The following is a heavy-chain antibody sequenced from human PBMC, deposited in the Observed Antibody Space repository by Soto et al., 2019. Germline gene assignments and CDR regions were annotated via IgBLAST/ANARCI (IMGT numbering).Heavy chain of an antibody. CDR2: TYYRSRWYN. CDR3: ARQQGYFDC. J-gene: IGHJ4*02. Sequence: PSQSLSLTCAISVYSVSSNSAAWNWIMQSPSRGLEWLGRTYYRSRWYNDYAVSVKSRITINPDTSKNQFSLQLKFVTPEDTAVYYCARQQGYFDCLGEGTTVNVSS. V-gene: IGHV6-1*01. CDR1: VYSVSSNSAA.